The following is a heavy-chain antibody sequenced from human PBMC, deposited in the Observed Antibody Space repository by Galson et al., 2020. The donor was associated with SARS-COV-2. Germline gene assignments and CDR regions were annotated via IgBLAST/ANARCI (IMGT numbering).Heavy chain of an antibody. CDR2: IMPLFGTT. Sequence: SVKVSCKASRDNFNSFAFNWVRQAPGQGLEWIGGIMPLFGTTNYPQKFQGRVTLTADESTSTAYMDLRRLRSEDTDVYFCARSGDIVVEPTDRDPGDIWGQGTLVTVSS. D-gene: IGHD5-12*01. CDR1: RDNFNSFA. V-gene: IGHV1-69*13. CDR3: ARSGDIVVEPTDRDPGDI. J-gene: IGHJ3*02.